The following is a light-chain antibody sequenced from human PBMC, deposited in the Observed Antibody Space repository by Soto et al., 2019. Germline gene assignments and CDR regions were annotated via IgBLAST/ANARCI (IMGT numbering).Light chain of an antibody. J-gene: IGKJ5*01. CDR1: QGIKSW. Sequence: DIQMTQSPSSVSASVGDTVVITCRASQGIKSWFAWYQQRPGNAPQRLISDANTLQTGVPPRFSGSGSGTDFFLTVNSLQPEDCATYYCQQADSFPITFGQGTRLEIK. CDR2: DAN. V-gene: IGKV1D-12*01. CDR3: QQADSFPIT.